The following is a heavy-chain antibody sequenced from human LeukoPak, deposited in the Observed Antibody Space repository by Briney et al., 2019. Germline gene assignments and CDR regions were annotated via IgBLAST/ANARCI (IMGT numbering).Heavy chain of an antibody. CDR3: ARHDSSGFPNY. V-gene: IGHV5-51*01. CDR2: IYPGDSDT. Sequence: GESLKISCKDSGDDFTSHWIGWVRQMPGKGLEWMGIIYPGDSDTRYSTSFQGQVTISADKSISTAYLQWSSLKASDSAMYYCARHDSSGFPNYWGQGTLVTVSS. CDR1: GDDFTSHW. D-gene: IGHD3-22*01. J-gene: IGHJ4*02.